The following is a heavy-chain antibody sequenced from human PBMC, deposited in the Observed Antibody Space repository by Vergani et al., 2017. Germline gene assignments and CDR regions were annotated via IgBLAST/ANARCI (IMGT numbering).Heavy chain of an antibody. CDR3: ARLPPSTTPGAPGGMDV. Sequence: EVQLVQSGAEVKKPGESLKISCKGSGYSFTSYWIGWVRQMPGKGLEWMGIIYPGDSDTRYSPSFQGQVAISADKSISTAYLQWSSLKASDTAMYYCARLPPSTTPGAPGGMDVWGQGTTVTVSS. CDR1: GYSFTSYW. CDR2: IYPGDSDT. D-gene: IGHD5/OR15-5a*01. J-gene: IGHJ6*02. V-gene: IGHV5-51*01.